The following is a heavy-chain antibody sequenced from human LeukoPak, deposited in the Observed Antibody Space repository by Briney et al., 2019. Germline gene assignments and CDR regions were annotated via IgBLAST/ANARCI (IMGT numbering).Heavy chain of an antibody. J-gene: IGHJ4*02. D-gene: IGHD3-22*01. V-gene: IGHV1-69*13. CDR3: ARVPTYYYDSSGYYFDY. CDR1: GGTFSSYA. Sequence: SVKVSCKASGGTFSSYAISWVRQAPGQELEWMGGIIPIFGTANYAQKFQGRVTITADESTSTAYMELSSLRSEDTAVYYCARVPTYYYDSSGYYFDYWGQGTLVTVSS. CDR2: IIPIFGTA.